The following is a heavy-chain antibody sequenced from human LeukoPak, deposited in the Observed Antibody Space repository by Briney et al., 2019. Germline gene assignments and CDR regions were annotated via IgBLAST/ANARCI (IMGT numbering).Heavy chain of an antibody. D-gene: IGHD6-13*01. CDR1: GFTFSSYS. CDR2: ISSSSSTI. Sequence: GGSLRLSCAASGFTFSSYSMNWVRQAPGKGLEWVSYISSSSSTIYYADSVKGRFTISRDNAKNSLYLQMNSLRAEDTAVYYCARVSIAAAGTGFDYWGQGTLVTVSS. J-gene: IGHJ4*02. V-gene: IGHV3-48*04. CDR3: ARVSIAAAGTGFDY.